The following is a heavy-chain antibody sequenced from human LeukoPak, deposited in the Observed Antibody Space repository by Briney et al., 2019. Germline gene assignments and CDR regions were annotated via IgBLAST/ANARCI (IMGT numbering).Heavy chain of an antibody. CDR3: ARSVARYRAAGTDY. CDR2: ISAYNGNT. V-gene: IGHV1-18*01. CDR1: GYTFTSYG. D-gene: IGHD6-13*01. Sequence: ASVKVSCKASGYTFTSYGISWVRQAPGQGLEWMGWISAYNGNTNYAQNLQGRVTMTTDTSTSTAYMELRSLRSDDTAVYYCARSVARYRAAGTDYWGQGTLVTVSS. J-gene: IGHJ4*02.